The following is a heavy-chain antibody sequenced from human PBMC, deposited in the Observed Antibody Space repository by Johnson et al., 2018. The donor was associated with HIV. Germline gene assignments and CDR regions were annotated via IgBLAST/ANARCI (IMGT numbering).Heavy chain of an antibody. CDR3: ARDDYAFHI. J-gene: IGHJ3*02. V-gene: IGHV3-23*04. Sequence: EVQLVESGGGLVQPGGSLRLSCAASGFTFSSYAMSWVRQAPGKGLEWVSAISGSGASTYYADSLKGRCTISRDNSKNTLYLQMNRLRAEDTALYYCARDDYAFHIGGQGTMVTVSS. CDR2: ISGSGAST. CDR1: GFTFSSYA. D-gene: IGHD2-21*02.